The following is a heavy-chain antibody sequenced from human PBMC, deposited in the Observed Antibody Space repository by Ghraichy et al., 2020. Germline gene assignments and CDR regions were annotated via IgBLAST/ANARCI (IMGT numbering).Heavy chain of an antibody. Sequence: GGSLRLSCAASGFTFSNAWMSWVRQAPGKGLEWVGRIKSKTDGGTTDYAAPVKGRFTISRDDSKNTLYLQMNSLKTEDTAVYYCTTVGSSWYGYYYYYMDVWGKGTTVTVSS. J-gene: IGHJ6*03. D-gene: IGHD6-13*01. CDR1: GFTFSNAW. CDR2: IKSKTDGGTT. CDR3: TTVGSSWYGYYYYYMDV. V-gene: IGHV3-15*01.